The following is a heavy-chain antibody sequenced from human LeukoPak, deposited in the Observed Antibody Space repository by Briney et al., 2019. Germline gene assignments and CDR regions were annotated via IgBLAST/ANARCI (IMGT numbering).Heavy chain of an antibody. D-gene: IGHD3-22*01. CDR2: ISWEGAVT. V-gene: IGHV3-43*01. J-gene: IGHJ3*02. Sequence: GRSLRLSCAVSGFTFDDYTMLWVRQAPGKGLEWVSLISWEGAVTYYAFSVKGRFTISRDNCKNSLYLQMNSMRTEDSALDHCTKVDGCSDGSGYAFDMWGQGTMVTVSS. CDR1: GFTFDDYT. CDR3: TKVDGCSDGSGYAFDM.